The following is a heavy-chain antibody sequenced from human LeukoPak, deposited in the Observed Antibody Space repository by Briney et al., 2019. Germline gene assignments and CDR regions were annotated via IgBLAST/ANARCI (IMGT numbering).Heavy chain of an antibody. CDR2: ISYDGSNE. J-gene: IGHJ4*02. CDR3: VSEYSGSFH. D-gene: IGHD1-26*01. CDR1: GFTFSSNA. Sequence: GGSLRLSCAASGFTFSSNAIHWVRQAPGKGLEWVTVISYDGSNEYYADSVKGRFTISRDNSKNTLYLQMNSLRAEDTAVYYCVSEYSGSFHWGQGTLVTVSS. V-gene: IGHV3-30-3*01.